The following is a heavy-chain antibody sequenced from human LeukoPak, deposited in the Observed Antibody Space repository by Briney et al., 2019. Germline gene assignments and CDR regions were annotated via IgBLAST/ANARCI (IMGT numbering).Heavy chain of an antibody. V-gene: IGHV4-59*01. CDR3: ARVVGATVRLFDY. CDR1: GGFISSYY. J-gene: IGHJ4*02. Sequence: SETLSLTCTVSGGFISSYYWSWIRQPPGKGLEWIGYIYYSGSTNYNPSLKSRVTISVDTSKNQFSLKLSSVTAADTAVYYCARVVGATVRLFDYWGQGTLVTVSS. D-gene: IGHD1-26*01. CDR2: IYYSGST.